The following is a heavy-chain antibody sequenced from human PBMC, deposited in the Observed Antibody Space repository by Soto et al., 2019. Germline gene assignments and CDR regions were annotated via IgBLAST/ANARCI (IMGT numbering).Heavy chain of an antibody. V-gene: IGHV3-23*01. CDR2: ISGSGGST. Sequence: GGSLRLSCAASGFTFSSYAMSWVRQAPGKGLEWVSAISGSGGSTYYADSVKGRFTISRDNSKNTLYLQMNSLRAEDTAVYYCAKVVPQWLHGGSDYYYGMDVWGQGTTVTVSS. CDR3: AKVVPQWLHGGSDYYYGMDV. D-gene: IGHD6-19*01. J-gene: IGHJ6*02. CDR1: GFTFSSYA.